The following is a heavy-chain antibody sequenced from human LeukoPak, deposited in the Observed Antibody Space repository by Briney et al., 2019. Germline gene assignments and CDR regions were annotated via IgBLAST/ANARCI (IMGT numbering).Heavy chain of an antibody. CDR2: ITGGSGLI. D-gene: IGHD1-26*01. CDR3: ARVRGATLSNHYFDY. V-gene: IGHV3-48*02. J-gene: IGHJ4*02. CDR1: GFTFSSYI. Sequence: PGGSLSLSCASSGFTFSSYIMNWVRQAPGKGLEWVSFITGGSGLIYYADSVKGRFTISRDNAENSLYLQMNSLRDEDTAVYYCARVRGATLSNHYFDYWGQGTLVTVSS.